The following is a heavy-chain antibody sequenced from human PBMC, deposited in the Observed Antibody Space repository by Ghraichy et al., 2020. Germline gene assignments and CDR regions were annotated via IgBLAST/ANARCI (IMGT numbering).Heavy chain of an antibody. D-gene: IGHD3-22*01. CDR3: ARLDSRGYYSGGTNY. CDR2: ISYDGSNK. Sequence: GGSLRLSCAASGFTFSSYAMHWVRQAPGKGLEWVAVISYDGSNKYYADSVKGRFTLSRDNSKNTLYPQMNSLRAEDTAVYYCARLDSRGYYSGGTNYWGQGTLVTVSS. CDR1: GFTFSSYA. J-gene: IGHJ4*02. V-gene: IGHV3-30-3*01.